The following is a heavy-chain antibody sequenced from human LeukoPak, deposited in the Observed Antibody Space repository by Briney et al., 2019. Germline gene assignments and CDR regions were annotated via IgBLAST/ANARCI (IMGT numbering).Heavy chain of an antibody. CDR2: ISSSSTFK. D-gene: IGHD1-14*01. J-gene: IGHJ4*02. CDR1: GFTFSSYS. Sequence: GGSLRLSCAASGFTFSSYSMNWVRQAPGKGLEWVSSISSSSTFKYYADSVKGRFTISRDNAKNSLFLQMNSLRAEDTAVYYCARGTGLDYWGQGTLVTVSS. CDR3: ARGTGLDY. V-gene: IGHV3-21*01.